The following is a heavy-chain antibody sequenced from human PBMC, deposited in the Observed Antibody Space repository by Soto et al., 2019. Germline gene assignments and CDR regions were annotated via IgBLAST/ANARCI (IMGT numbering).Heavy chain of an antibody. CDR1: GGTFSSYA. Sequence: QVQLVQSGAEVKKPGSSVKVSCKASGGTFSSYAISWVRQAPGQGLEWMGGIIPIFGTANYAQKFQGRVTITADESTSTAYMELSSLRSEDTAVYYCAIAKGSDYDSTTVVYYSYGMDVWGQGTTVTVSS. D-gene: IGHD3-22*01. V-gene: IGHV1-69*12. CDR3: AIAKGSDYDSTTVVYYSYGMDV. J-gene: IGHJ6*02. CDR2: IIPIFGTA.